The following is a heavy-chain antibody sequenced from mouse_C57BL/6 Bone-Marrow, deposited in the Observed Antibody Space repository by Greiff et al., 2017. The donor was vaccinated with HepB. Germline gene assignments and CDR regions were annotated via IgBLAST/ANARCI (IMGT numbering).Heavy chain of an antibody. D-gene: IGHD2-12*01. V-gene: IGHV1-64*01. J-gene: IGHJ4*01. Sequence: QVQLQQPGAELVKPGASVKLSCKASGYTFTSYWMHWVKQRPGQGLEWIGMIHPNSGSTNYNEKFKSKATLTVDKSSSTAYRQSSSLTSEDSAVYYCARELRDAMDYWGQGTSVTVSS. CDR2: IHPNSGST. CDR1: GYTFTSYW. CDR3: ARELRDAMDY.